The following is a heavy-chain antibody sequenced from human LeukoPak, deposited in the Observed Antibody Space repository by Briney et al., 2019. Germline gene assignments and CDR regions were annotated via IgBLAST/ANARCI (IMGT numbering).Heavy chain of an antibody. CDR3: ARDAGDGYNSGY. V-gene: IGHV4-59*01. CDR1: VGSINTYY. Sequence: SETLSLTCTVSVGSINTYYWSSIPQPPGKGLGWIGYIYYSGSTNYNLSLKSRVTISVDTSKNQFSLKLSSVTAADTAVYYCARDAGDGYNSGYWGQGTLVTVSS. D-gene: IGHD5-24*01. J-gene: IGHJ4*02. CDR2: IYYSGST.